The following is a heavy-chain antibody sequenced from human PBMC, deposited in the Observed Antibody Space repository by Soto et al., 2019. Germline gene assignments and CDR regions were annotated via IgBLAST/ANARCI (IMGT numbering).Heavy chain of an antibody. Sequence: PSETLSLTWTVSGGAISSHDWSWSRQSAVMGMDGIGNIDYSGSTNSNPSLRSRVTRAVDTSKKQFSLKLRSVTGADTAVYYCASMRTYGYWYFDYWGQGTLVTVS. CDR1: GGAISSHD. CDR3: ASMRTYGYWYFDY. D-gene: IGHD5-18*01. CDR2: IDYSGST. J-gene: IGHJ4*02. V-gene: IGHV4-59*11.